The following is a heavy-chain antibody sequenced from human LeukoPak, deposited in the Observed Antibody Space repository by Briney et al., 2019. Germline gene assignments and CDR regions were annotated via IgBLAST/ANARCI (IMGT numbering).Heavy chain of an antibody. CDR2: ISSRSDYI. CDR3: ARDLTIFGVVIQYGMDV. D-gene: IGHD3-3*01. V-gene: IGHV3-21*01. CDR1: GFTFSSFT. J-gene: IGHJ6*02. Sequence: PGGSLRLSCAASGFTFSSFTMNWVRQAPGKGLEWVSTISSRSDYIYYADSVKGRFTISRDNAKNSLYLQMNSLRAEDTAVYYCARDLTIFGVVIQYGMDVWGQGTTVTVSS.